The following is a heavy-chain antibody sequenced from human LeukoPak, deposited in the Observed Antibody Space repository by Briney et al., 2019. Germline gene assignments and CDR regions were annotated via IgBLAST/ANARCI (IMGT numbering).Heavy chain of an antibody. D-gene: IGHD3-10*02. Sequence: GGSLRLSCAASGFTFSNYWMHWVRQAPGKGLVWVSRINSDETITTYADSVRGRFTVSRDDTKNTLYLQMNSLRAEDTAVYYCARDPGLFDAFDIWGQGTMVTVSS. V-gene: IGHV3-74*01. CDR1: GFTFSNYW. CDR2: INSDETIT. J-gene: IGHJ3*02. CDR3: ARDPGLFDAFDI.